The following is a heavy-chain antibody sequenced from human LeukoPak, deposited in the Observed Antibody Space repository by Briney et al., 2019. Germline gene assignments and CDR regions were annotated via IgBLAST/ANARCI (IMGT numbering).Heavy chain of an antibody. V-gene: IGHV1-2*02. CDR2: INPNSGGT. CDR1: GYTFTGYY. J-gene: IGHJ6*03. Sequence: ASVKVSCKASGYTFTGYYMHWVRQAPGQGLEWMGWINPNSGGTNYAQKFQGRVTMTTDTSTSTAYMELRSLRSDDTAVYYCASNLSGSYRRYYYYMDVWGKGTTVTISS. CDR3: ASNLSGSYRRYYYYMDV. D-gene: IGHD1-26*01.